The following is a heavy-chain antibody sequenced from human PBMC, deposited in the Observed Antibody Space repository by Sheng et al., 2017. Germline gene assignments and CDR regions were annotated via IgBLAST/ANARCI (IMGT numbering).Heavy chain of an antibody. Sequence: EVQLVESGGGLVKPGESLRLSCVVSGFNFGAYSMNWVRQAPGRGLEWVSSITSSSRYMYYADSVKGRFTISRDNAKNSLSLQMNSLRAEDTAVYYCAPQYCSTKTCTIPPKYYYAMDVWGQGP. D-gene: IGHD2-2*01. CDR1: GFNFGAYS. CDR3: APQYCSTKTCTIPPKYYYAMDV. V-gene: IGHV3-21*06. CDR2: ITSSSRYM. J-gene: IGHJ6*02.